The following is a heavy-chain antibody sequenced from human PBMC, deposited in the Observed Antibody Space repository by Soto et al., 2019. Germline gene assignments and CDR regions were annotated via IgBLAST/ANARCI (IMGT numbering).Heavy chain of an antibody. CDR3: ARDLKPREALAPYYFDY. Sequence: NPGGSLRLSCAASGFTFSDYYMSWIRQAPGKGLEWISYISSSGGAIYHADSVKGRFTISRDNAKNSLYLQMNGLRAEDTAVYYCARDLKPREALAPYYFDYWGQGTLVTVSS. J-gene: IGHJ4*02. CDR2: ISSSGGAI. V-gene: IGHV3-11*01. D-gene: IGHD1-1*01. CDR1: GFTFSDYY.